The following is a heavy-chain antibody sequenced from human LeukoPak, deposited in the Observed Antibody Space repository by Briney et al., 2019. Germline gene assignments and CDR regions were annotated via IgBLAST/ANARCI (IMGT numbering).Heavy chain of an antibody. J-gene: IGHJ5*02. CDR1: GGSFSGYY. V-gene: IGHV4-34*01. CDR2: INHSGST. D-gene: IGHD3-10*01. CDR3: ARRRYYYGSGSYGWFDP. Sequence: SETLSLTCAVYGGSFSGYYWSWIRQPPGKGLEWIGEINHSGSTNYNPSLKSRVTISVDTSKNQFFLKLSSVAAADTAVYYCARRRYYYGSGSYGWFDPWGQGTLVAVSS.